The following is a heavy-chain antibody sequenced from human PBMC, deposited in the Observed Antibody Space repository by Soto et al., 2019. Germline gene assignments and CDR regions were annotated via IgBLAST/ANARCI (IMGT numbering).Heavy chain of an antibody. J-gene: IGHJ1*01. D-gene: IGHD6-13*01. V-gene: IGHV1-18*01. CDR3: ARHHPYSTLYYYFHQ. CDR1: GYNFTTYG. Sequence: QVQLVQSGAEVKKPGASVKVSCKTSGYNFTTYGVSWVRQAPGQVLEWMGWISGHNGHANYAQTCWVRASVATDTSPSPAYMELTSLRSDDPAVYYSARHHPYSTLYYYFHQWGQGTLAIVTS. CDR2: ISGHNGHA.